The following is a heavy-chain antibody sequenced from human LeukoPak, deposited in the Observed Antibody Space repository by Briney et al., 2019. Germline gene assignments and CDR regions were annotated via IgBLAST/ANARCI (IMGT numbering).Heavy chain of an antibody. CDR3: ARESGYSYGPENFDY. V-gene: IGHV4-61*01. J-gene: IGHJ4*02. CDR2: VYHSGST. CDR1: GVSVTSGSYY. D-gene: IGHD5-18*01. Sequence: PSETLSLTCTVSGVSVTSGSYYWSWIRQPPGKGLEWIAYVYHSGSTIYNPSLESRVTISLDTSKNQFSLEVMSVTAADTAVYYCARESGYSYGPENFDYWGQGTLVTVSS.